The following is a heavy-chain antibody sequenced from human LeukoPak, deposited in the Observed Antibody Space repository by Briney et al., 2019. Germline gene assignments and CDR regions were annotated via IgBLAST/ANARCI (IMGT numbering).Heavy chain of an antibody. D-gene: IGHD2-2*01. CDR2: INHSGST. V-gene: IGHV4-34*01. CDR3: ATEYCASSSCRFDS. J-gene: IGHJ4*02. CDR1: GGSFSGYY. Sequence: PSETLSLTCAVYGGSFSGYYWSWIRQPPGRGLEWIGEINHSGSTNYNPSLKSRVTISVDTSKNQFSLKLSSVTAADTAIYYCATEYCASSSCRFDSWGQGTLVTVSS.